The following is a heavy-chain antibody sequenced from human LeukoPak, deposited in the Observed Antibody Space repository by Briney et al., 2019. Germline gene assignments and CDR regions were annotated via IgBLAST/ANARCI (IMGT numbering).Heavy chain of an antibody. CDR2: IWYDGSNK. Sequence: PGRSLRLSCAASGFTFSSYGMHWVRQAPGKGLEWVAVIWYDGSNKYYADSVKGRFTISRDNSKNTLYLQMNSLRAEDTAVYYCAKGPPPYYDYVWGSYRDAIDYWGQGTLVTVSS. CDR3: AKGPPPYYDYVWGSYRDAIDY. J-gene: IGHJ4*02. CDR1: GFTFSSYG. D-gene: IGHD3-16*02. V-gene: IGHV3-33*06.